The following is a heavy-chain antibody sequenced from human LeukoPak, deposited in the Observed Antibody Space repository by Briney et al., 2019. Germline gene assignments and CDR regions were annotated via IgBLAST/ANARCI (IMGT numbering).Heavy chain of an antibody. CDR3: ARLRSPYDILTGYYTDHSYYFDY. J-gene: IGHJ4*02. CDR2: IYYSGST. V-gene: IGHV4-59*05. Sequence: SETLSLTCTVSGGSISNYYWSWIRQPPGKGLEWIGSIYYSGSTYYNPSLKSRVTISVDTSKNQFSLKLSSVTAADTAVYYCARLRSPYDILTGYYTDHSYYFDYWGQGTLVTVSS. D-gene: IGHD3-9*01. CDR1: GGSISNYY.